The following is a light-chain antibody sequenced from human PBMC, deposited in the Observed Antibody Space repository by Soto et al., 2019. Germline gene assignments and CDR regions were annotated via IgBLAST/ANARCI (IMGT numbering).Light chain of an antibody. CDR2: KAS. CDR3: LQHNSYPRT. J-gene: IGKJ1*01. Sequence: DIQMTQSPSTLSASVGASVTITCRASQSISTWLAWYQQKPGKAPNLLIYKASSLESGVPSRFSGSGSGTEFTLTISSLQPEDFATYYCLQHNSYPRTFGQGNKVDIK. V-gene: IGKV1-5*03. CDR1: QSISTW.